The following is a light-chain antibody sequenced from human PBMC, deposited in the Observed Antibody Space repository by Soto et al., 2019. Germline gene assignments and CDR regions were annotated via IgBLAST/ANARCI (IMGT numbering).Light chain of an antibody. CDR3: HQYGNSVTWT. J-gene: IGKJ1*01. V-gene: IGKV3-20*01. CDR1: QIVSGNY. CDR2: RAS. Sequence: EIVLTQSPGTLSLSPGERATLSCRASQIVSGNYLAWYQQKPGQAPRLLIYRASSRATGIPYRFSGSGSGTEFTLTINRLGRGDLGVYYCHQYGNSVTWTFGQGTKVESK.